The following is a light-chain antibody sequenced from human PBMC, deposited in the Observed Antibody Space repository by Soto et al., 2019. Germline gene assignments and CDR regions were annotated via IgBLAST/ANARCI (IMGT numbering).Light chain of an antibody. V-gene: IGLV1-40*01. CDR1: NSNLGAGYD. CDR2: GNR. J-gene: IGLJ3*02. Sequence: QSALTQPPSVSGAPGQRVTISCTGNNSNLGAGYDVHWYQQLPGAAPKLVVFGNRNRPSGVPERFSDSKSGTSASLAITGLQAEDEADYYCQAYDYSLTAFVFGGGTKLTVL. CDR3: QAYDYSLTAFV.